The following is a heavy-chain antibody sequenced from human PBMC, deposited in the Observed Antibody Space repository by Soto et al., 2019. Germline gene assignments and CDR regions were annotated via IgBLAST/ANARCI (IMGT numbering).Heavy chain of an antibody. D-gene: IGHD3-10*01. CDR1: GGTFSSYA. CDR2: IIHIFGTA. CDR3: AREFGDGTKRTWYFDL. V-gene: IGHV1-69*01. Sequence: QVQLVQSGAEVKKPGSSVKVSCKASGGTFSSYAISWVRQAPGQGLEWMGGIIHIFGTAKYAQKFQGRVTITADESTSTAYMELSSLRSEDTAVYYCAREFGDGTKRTWYFDLWGRGTLVTVSS. J-gene: IGHJ2*01.